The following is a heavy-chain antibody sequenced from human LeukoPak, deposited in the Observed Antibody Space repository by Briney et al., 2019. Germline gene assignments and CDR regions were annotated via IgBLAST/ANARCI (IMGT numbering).Heavy chain of an antibody. CDR2: ISGSGDST. CDR1: GCTFPSYA. D-gene: IGHD3-10*01. Sequence: GGSLRLSCAASGCTFPSYAMSWVRHAPGRGLEWVSVISGSGDSTYYADSVKGRFTISRDNSKNTLYVQMSSLRAEDTATYYCATGDGSGTNYFYYYGMDVWGQGTRVTVSS. V-gene: IGHV3-23*01. CDR3: ATGDGSGTNYFYYYGMDV. J-gene: IGHJ6*02.